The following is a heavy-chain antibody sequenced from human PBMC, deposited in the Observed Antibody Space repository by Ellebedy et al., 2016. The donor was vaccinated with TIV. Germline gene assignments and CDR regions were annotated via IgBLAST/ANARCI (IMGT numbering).Heavy chain of an antibody. D-gene: IGHD2-15*01. CDR2: ISTYNANT. V-gene: IGHV1-18*01. CDR1: GYTFTTYG. J-gene: IGHJ4*02. CDR3: ARVVTGSPAFY. Sequence: ASVKVSCXASGYTFTTYGISWVRQAPGQGLEWVGWISTYNANTKYAQNFQGRVTMTTDTSTSTVYMELTSLRSDDTAVYYCARVVTGSPAFYWGQGTLVTVSS.